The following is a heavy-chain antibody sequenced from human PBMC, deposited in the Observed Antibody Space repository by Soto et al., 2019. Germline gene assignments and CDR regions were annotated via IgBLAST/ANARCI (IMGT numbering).Heavy chain of an antibody. CDR1: GDSVSSDSYY. J-gene: IGHJ4*02. Sequence: SETLSLTCTVSGDSVSSDSYYWTWIRQPPGKGLEWIGYIYSSGSTKYNPSLKSRVTISLDTSNNQFSLELTSVTAADTAIYYCARDIRGYSRAFDYWGQGAPVTVSS. V-gene: IGHV4-61*01. CDR2: IYSSGST. D-gene: IGHD5-18*01. CDR3: ARDIRGYSRAFDY.